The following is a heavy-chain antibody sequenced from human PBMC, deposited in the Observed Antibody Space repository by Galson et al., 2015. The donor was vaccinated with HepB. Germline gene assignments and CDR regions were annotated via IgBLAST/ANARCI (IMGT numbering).Heavy chain of an antibody. CDR1: GGSISSGGYY. V-gene: IGHV4-31*03. D-gene: IGHD6-13*01. J-gene: IGHJ4*02. CDR3: AREIAAAAFDY. CDR2: IYYSGST. Sequence: TLSLTCTVSGGSISSGGYYWSWIRQHPGKGLEWIGYIYYSGSTYYNPSLKSRVTISVDTSKNQFSLKLSSVTAADTAVYYCAREIAAAAFDYWGQGTLVTVSS.